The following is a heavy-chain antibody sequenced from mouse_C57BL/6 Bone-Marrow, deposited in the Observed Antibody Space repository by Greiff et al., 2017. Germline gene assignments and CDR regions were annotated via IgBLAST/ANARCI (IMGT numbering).Heavy chain of an antibody. Sequence: QVQLQQPGAELVMPGASVKLSCKASGYTFTSYWMHWVKQRPGQGLEWIGEIDPSDSYTNYNQKFKGKSTLTVDKSSSTAYMQLSSLTSEDSAVYYCARRGMVTTTFHWYFDVWGTGTTVTVSS. D-gene: IGHD2-10*02. J-gene: IGHJ1*03. CDR1: GYTFTSYW. CDR3: ARRGMVTTTFHWYFDV. CDR2: IDPSDSYT. V-gene: IGHV1-69*01.